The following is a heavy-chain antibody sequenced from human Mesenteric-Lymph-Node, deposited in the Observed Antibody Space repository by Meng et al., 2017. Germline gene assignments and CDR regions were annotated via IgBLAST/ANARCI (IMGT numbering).Heavy chain of an antibody. J-gene: IGHJ5*02. D-gene: IGHD6-19*01. CDR1: GYLFSSYG. Sequence: ASVKVSCKASGYLFSSYGISWLRQAPGQGLEWMGWISASHGNPNYEQKFRDRVTITRDTSASTAYMELSSLRSEDTAVYYCARERAIGAVAGTRGWFDPWGQGTLVTVSS. CDR2: ISASHGNP. V-gene: IGHV1-18*01. CDR3: ARERAIGAVAGTRGWFDP.